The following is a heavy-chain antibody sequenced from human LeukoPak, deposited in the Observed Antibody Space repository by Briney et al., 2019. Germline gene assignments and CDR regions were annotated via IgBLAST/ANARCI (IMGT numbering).Heavy chain of an antibody. CDR1: GYTFTGYY. D-gene: IGHD3-10*01. CDR3: ARGSRLLWFGESVDY. CDR2: INPNSGGT. J-gene: IGHJ4*02. V-gene: IGHV1-2*02. Sequence: ASVKVSCKASGYTFTGYYMHWVRQAPGQGLEWMGWINPNSGGTNYAQKFQGRVTMTRDTSISTAYMELSRLRSDDTAVYYCARGSRLLWFGESVDYWGQGTLVTVSS.